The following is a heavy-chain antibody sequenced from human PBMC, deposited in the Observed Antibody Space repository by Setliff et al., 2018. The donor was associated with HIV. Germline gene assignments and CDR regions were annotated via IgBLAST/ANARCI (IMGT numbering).Heavy chain of an antibody. Sequence: SETLSLTCGVFRGPFSGYFWGWIRQPPGKGLEWIGTIYYHGSTYYNPSLKSRVTISIDTSKNQFSLQLTSVTAADTAVYYCVNPSGAMGDFDSWGQGTLVTVSS. CDR1: RGPFSGYF. CDR2: IYYHGST. J-gene: IGHJ4*02. D-gene: IGHD3-16*01. CDR3: VNPSGAMGDFDS. V-gene: IGHV4-34*01.